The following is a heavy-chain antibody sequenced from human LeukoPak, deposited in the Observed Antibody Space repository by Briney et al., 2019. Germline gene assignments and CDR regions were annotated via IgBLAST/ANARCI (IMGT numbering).Heavy chain of an antibody. CDR1: GFTFSAYA. CDR3: AKHDPRRVVITNWFDP. J-gene: IGHJ5*02. Sequence: GGSLRLSCAASGFTFSAYAISWVRKAPGKGLEWVSAISGGGGITYYADSVKGRFTISRGNSKNTLYLQMNSLRAEDTAVYYCAKHDPRRVVITNWFDPWGQGTLVTVSS. V-gene: IGHV3-23*01. CDR2: ISGGGGIT. D-gene: IGHD3-22*01.